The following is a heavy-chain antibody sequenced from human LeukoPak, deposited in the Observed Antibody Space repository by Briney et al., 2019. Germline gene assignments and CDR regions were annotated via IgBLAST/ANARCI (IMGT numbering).Heavy chain of an antibody. Sequence: GGSLRLSCAASGFTFRSYGVHWVRQAPGKGLEWVAVISYDGSNKDYADSVKGRFTIFRDNSKNTLYLQMNSLRVEDTAVYYCAREIFNGFDIWGQGTVVTVSS. CDR3: AREIFNGFDI. CDR1: GFTFRSYG. V-gene: IGHV3-30-3*01. J-gene: IGHJ3*02. CDR2: ISYDGSNK.